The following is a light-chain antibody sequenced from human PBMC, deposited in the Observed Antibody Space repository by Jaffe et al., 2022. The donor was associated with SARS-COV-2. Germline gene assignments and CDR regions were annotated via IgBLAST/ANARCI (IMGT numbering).Light chain of an antibody. CDR1: QDIRDI. CDR2: AAS. J-gene: IGKJ1*01. CDR3: LQDYSYPLT. V-gene: IGKV1-6*01. Sequence: AIQMTQSPSSLSASVGDRIIITCRASQDIRDILGWYQQKPGKAPKLLIHAASTLQSGVSSRFSGSGSGTDFTLTISSLQPEDFATYYCLQDYSYPLTFGQGTKVEIK.